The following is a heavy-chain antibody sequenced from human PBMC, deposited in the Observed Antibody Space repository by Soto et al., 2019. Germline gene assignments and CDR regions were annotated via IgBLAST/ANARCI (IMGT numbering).Heavy chain of an antibody. CDR2: ISSSSSYI. Sequence: GGSLRLSCAASGFTFSSYSMNWVRQAPGKGLEWVSSISSSSSYIYYADSVKGRFTISRDNAKNSLYLQMNSLRAEDTAVYYCARDTIVVVNAFDIWGQGTMVTVS. V-gene: IGHV3-21*01. CDR1: GFTFSSYS. J-gene: IGHJ3*02. D-gene: IGHD3-22*01. CDR3: ARDTIVVVNAFDI.